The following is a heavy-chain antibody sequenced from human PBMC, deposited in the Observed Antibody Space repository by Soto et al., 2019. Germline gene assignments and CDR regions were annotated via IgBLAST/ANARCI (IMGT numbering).Heavy chain of an antibody. D-gene: IGHD3-10*01. Sequence: QVQLVQSGAEVKKPGASVKVSYRPSGYTFTAYYIHWVRQAPGQGLEWMGWVDPNSGGTRDAQNFQGRVTMTRDTSTSTVYMELNWLRSDDAALYYCAPDNYGPLDSWGQGTLVTVSS. CDR1: GYTFTAYY. CDR2: VDPNSGGT. V-gene: IGHV1-2*02. CDR3: APDNYGPLDS. J-gene: IGHJ4*02.